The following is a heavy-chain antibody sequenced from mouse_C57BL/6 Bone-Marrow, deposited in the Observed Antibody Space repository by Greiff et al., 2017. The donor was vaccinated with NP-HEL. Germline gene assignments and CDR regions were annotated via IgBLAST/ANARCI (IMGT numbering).Heavy chain of an antibody. J-gene: IGHJ4*01. Sequence: QVHVKQSGAELVRPGTSVKMSCKASGYTFTNYWIGWAKQRPGHGLEWIGDIYPGGGYTNYNEKFKGKATLTADKSSSTAYMQFSSLTSEDSAIYYCARYYYEDAMDYWGQGTSVTVSS. V-gene: IGHV1-63*01. CDR1: GYTFTNYW. D-gene: IGHD1-1*01. CDR3: ARYYYEDAMDY. CDR2: IYPGGGYT.